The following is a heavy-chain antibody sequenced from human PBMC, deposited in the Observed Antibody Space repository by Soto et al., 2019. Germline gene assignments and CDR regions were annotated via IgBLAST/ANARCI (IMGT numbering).Heavy chain of an antibody. CDR2: ISYDGSNK. D-gene: IGHD1-26*01. Sequence: GGSLRLSCAASGFTFSSFAMHRVRQDPGKGLEWVAVISYDGSNKYYADSVKGRFTISRDNSKNTLYLQMNSLRAEDTAVYYCARGIVGATSTHFDYWGQGTLVTVSS. CDR3: ARGIVGATSTHFDY. J-gene: IGHJ4*02. V-gene: IGHV3-30-3*01. CDR1: GFTFSSFA.